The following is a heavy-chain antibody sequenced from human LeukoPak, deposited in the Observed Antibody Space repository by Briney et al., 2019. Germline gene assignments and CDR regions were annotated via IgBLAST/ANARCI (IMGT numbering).Heavy chain of an antibody. CDR1: GFTFSSYA. Sequence: GGSLRLSCAASGFTFSSYAMHWVRQAPGKGLEWVAVISYDGSNKYYADSVKGRFTISRDNSKNTLYLQMNSLRAEDTAVYYCARVDPTTVTTLILDYWGQGTLVTVSS. D-gene: IGHD4-17*01. V-gene: IGHV3-30-3*01. CDR2: ISYDGSNK. J-gene: IGHJ4*02. CDR3: ARVDPTTVTTLILDY.